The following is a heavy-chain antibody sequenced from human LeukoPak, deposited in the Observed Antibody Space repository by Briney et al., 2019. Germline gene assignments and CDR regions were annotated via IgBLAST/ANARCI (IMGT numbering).Heavy chain of an antibody. D-gene: IGHD3-22*01. Sequence: PGRSLRLSCAASGFTFSRDGMHWVRQAPGKGLEWVAVISNDETNKYYTDSVKGRFTISRDNSKNMVYLQMNSLRAEDTAVYYCARITMIVVVWGQGTLVTVSS. CDR3: ARITMIVVV. J-gene: IGHJ4*02. CDR2: ISNDETNK. CDR1: GFTFSRDG. V-gene: IGHV3-30*03.